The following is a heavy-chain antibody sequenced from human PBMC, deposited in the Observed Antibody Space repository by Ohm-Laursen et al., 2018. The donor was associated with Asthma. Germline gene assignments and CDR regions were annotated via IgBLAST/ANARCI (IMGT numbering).Heavy chain of an antibody. J-gene: IGHJ6*02. Sequence: GSLRLSCAASGFTSSNAWMSWVRQAPGKGLEWVGRIKSKTDGGTTDYAAPVKGRFTISRDDSKNTLYLQMNSLKTEDTAVYYCTTDQWELPPDVWGQGTTVTVSS. CDR2: IKSKTDGGTT. CDR1: GFTSSNAW. V-gene: IGHV3-15*01. CDR3: TTDQWELPPDV. D-gene: IGHD1-26*01.